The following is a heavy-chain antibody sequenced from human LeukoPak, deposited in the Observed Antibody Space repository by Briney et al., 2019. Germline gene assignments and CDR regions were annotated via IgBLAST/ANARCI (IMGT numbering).Heavy chain of an antibody. V-gene: IGHV4-59*01. D-gene: IGHD6-19*01. CDR3: ARAPRDSSGWSPFDY. J-gene: IGHJ4*02. CDR1: GGSISSYY. CDR2: IYYSGST. Sequence: SETLSLTCTVSGGSISSYYWSWIRQPPGKGLEWIGYIYYSGSTNYNPSLKSRVTISVDTSKNQFSLELSSVTAADTAVYYCARAPRDSSGWSPFDYWGQGTL.